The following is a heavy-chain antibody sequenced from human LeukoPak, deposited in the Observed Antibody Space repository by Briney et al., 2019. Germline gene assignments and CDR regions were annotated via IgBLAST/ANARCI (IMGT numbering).Heavy chain of an antibody. D-gene: IGHD5-24*01. CDR3: ARRLRDGYNYADY. CDR1: GFTFSSYW. CDR2: IKQDGSEK. Sequence: GGSLRLSCAASGFTFSSYWMSWVRQAPGKGLEWVASIKQDGSEKYYVDSVKGRFTFSRHNAKNSLYLQMNSLRAEDTAVYYCARRLRDGYNYADYWGQGTLVTVSS. V-gene: IGHV3-7*01. J-gene: IGHJ4*02.